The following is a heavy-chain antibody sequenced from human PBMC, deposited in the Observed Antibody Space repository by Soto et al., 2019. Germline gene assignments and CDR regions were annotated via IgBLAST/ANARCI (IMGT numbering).Heavy chain of an antibody. Sequence: PSETLSLTCTVSGGSISSYYWSWIRQPPGKGLEWIGYIYYSGSANYNPSLKSRVTISVDTSKNHFSLKLSSVTAADTAVYYCARRYGGNLDYWGQGTLVTVS. V-gene: IGHV4-59*08. CDR2: IYYSGSA. CDR3: ARRYGGNLDY. J-gene: IGHJ4*02. D-gene: IGHD1-26*01. CDR1: GGSISSYY.